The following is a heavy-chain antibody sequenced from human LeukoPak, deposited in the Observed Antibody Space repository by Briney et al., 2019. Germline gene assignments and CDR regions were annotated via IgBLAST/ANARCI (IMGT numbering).Heavy chain of an antibody. CDR3: ARDKITGPTNFDS. CDR1: GFTFSRYW. V-gene: IGHV3-7*01. J-gene: IGHJ4*02. D-gene: IGHD1-14*01. CDR2: MRQDGGEI. Sequence: QAGGSLRLSCEASGFTFSRYWMAWVRQAPGKEPEWVANMRQDGGEIYYVDSVKGRFTVSRDNARNFLYLQMNSLRVEDTAVYYCARDKITGPTNFDSWGQGTLVTVSS.